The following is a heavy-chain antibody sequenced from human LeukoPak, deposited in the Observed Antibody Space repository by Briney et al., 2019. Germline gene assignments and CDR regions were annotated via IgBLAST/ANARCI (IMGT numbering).Heavy chain of an antibody. V-gene: IGHV4-59*01. D-gene: IGHD1-26*01. CDR3: AREVGSLDY. CDR2: IYYSGTT. Sequence: SETLSLTCTVSGGSISSYYWTWIRQPPGKGLEWIGYIYYSGTTYYNPSLKSRVTISLDTSKNKFSLNLTSVSVADTAVYYCAREVGSLDYWGQGTLVTVSS. CDR1: GGSISSYY. J-gene: IGHJ4*02.